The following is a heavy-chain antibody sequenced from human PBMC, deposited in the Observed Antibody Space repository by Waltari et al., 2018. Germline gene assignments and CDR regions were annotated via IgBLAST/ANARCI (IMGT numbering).Heavy chain of an antibody. CDR2: ISSNGGSK. CDR1: GFTFSSYA. CDR3: ARVRAYYYGSGYYFDY. J-gene: IGHJ4*02. D-gene: IGHD3-10*01. V-gene: IGHV3-64*01. Sequence: EVQLVESGGGLVQPGGSLRLSCAASGFTFSSYAMHWVRQAPGKGLEYVSAISSNGGSKYYANSVKGRFTISRDNSKNTLYLQMGSLRAEDMAVYYCARVRAYYYGSGYYFDYCGQGTLVTVSS.